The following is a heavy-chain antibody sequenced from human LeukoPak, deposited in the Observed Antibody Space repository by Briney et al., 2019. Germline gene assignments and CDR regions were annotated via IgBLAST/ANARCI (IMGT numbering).Heavy chain of an antibody. CDR3: ARGGYPYLSTWYSDY. J-gene: IGHJ4*02. V-gene: IGHV7-4-1*02. Sequence: ASVKVSCKASGYTFTSRAINWVRQAPGQGLEWMGWINTNTGNPTYAQGFTGRFVFSLDTSVSTAYLQISSLKAEDTAMYYCARGGYPYLSTWYSDYWGQGTLVTVST. CDR2: INTNTGNP. CDR1: GYTFTSRA. D-gene: IGHD2-15*01.